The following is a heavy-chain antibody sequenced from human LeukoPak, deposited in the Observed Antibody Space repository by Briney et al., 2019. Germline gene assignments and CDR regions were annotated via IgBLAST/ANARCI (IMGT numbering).Heavy chain of an antibody. D-gene: IGHD2-2*02. CDR2: INHSGST. Sequence: SETMSLSRAVYCGSFSGFYWSWSRHPPGKGVELIGEINHSGSTNYSPSLKSRVAMSVDTSKNQFSLKLSSVTAADTAVYYCARRRTTTCYTLVCFYYHCIDVWGNGTTVTVSS. J-gene: IGHJ6*03. V-gene: IGHV4-34*01. CDR1: CGSFSGFY. CDR3: ARRRTTTCYTLVCFYYHCIDV.